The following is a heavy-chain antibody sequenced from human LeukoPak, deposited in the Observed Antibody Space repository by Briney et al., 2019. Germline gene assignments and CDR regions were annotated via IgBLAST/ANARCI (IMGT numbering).Heavy chain of an antibody. CDR3: ARRSYSNYGGLAYYYYYGMDV. D-gene: IGHD4-4*01. J-gene: IGHJ6*02. Sequence: ASVKVSCKASGYTFTSYDINWVRQATGQGLEWMGWMNPNSGNTGYAQKFQGRVTMTRNTSISTAYMELSSLRSEDTAVYYCARRSYSNYGGLAYYYYYGMDVWGQGTTVTVSS. V-gene: IGHV1-8*01. CDR1: GYTFTSYD. CDR2: MNPNSGNT.